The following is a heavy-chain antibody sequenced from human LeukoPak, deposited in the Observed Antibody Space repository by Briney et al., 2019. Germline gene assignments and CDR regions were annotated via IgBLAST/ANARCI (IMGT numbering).Heavy chain of an antibody. Sequence: SETLSLTCAVSGGSFSGYYWSWIRQPPGKGLEWIGEINSSGSTNYNPSLKSRVTISVATSTNQFYLKMSTVTATDTAVYYCARGLWYYDGSGSYYRFYYWGQVTLVTASS. CDR1: GGSFSGYY. CDR3: ARGLWYYDGSGSYYRFYY. J-gene: IGHJ4*02. V-gene: IGHV4-34*01. D-gene: IGHD3-10*01. CDR2: INSSGST.